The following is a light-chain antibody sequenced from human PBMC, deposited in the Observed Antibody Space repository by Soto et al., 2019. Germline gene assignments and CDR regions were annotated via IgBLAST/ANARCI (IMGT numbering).Light chain of an antibody. Sequence: QSALTQPASVSGSPGQSITISCTGTSSDVGHYNYVSWYQQHPGKAPKLMIYEVSNRPSGVSNRFSGSKSGNTASLTISGLQAEDEADYYCSSYTSISTWVFGGGTKLTVL. J-gene: IGLJ3*02. CDR3: SSYTSISTWV. V-gene: IGLV2-14*01. CDR1: SSDVGHYNY. CDR2: EVS.